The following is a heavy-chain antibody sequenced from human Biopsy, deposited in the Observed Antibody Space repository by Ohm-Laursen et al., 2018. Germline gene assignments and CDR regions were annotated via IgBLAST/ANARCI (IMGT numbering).Heavy chain of an antibody. D-gene: IGHD3-9*01. J-gene: IGHJ6*02. Sequence: ASVKVSCKVSGGTFSNYAISWVRQAPGEGLEWMGGIITFFRTVNYAQNFQGRLTITADEFTDTAYMELRSLRSEDTAVYYCAPQTPRDPDILTGAYHYDMAVWGQGTTVTVSS. CDR2: IITFFRTV. V-gene: IGHV1-69*13. CDR1: GGTFSNYA. CDR3: APQTPRDPDILTGAYHYDMAV.